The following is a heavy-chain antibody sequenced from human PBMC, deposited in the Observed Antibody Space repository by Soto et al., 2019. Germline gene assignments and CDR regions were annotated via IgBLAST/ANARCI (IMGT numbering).Heavy chain of an antibody. Sequence: SETLSLTCTVSGGSISPYYWAWIRQSPGKGLEWIGYIYYSGTTSYNPSLKSRVTLSLETSKSQFSLRLSSVTASDTAVYYCAREIDDTSAQSAWFDPWGQGTLVTVSS. D-gene: IGHD3-22*01. CDR2: IYYSGTT. CDR1: GGSISPYY. V-gene: IGHV4-59*12. J-gene: IGHJ5*02. CDR3: AREIDDTSAQSAWFDP.